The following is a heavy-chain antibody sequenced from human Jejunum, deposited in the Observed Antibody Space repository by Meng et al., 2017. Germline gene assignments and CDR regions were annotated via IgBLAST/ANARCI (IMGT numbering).Heavy chain of an antibody. V-gene: IGHV4-34*01. CDR2: IDDSGTT. J-gene: IGHJ4*02. D-gene: IGHD2-21*02. CDR3: RLAYCDSDCGDY. CDR1: GESFSGYY. Sequence: QVQLQQWGAGLVKPSETRSRTCAVHGESFSGYYWSWIRQPPGKGLEWIGGIDDSGTTDYNPSLKSRVTMSVTTSKKQFSLKLSSVTAADTALYYCRLAYCDSDCGDYWGQGILVTVSS.